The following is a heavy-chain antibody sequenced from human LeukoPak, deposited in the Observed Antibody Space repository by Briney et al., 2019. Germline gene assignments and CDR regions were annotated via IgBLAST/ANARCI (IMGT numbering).Heavy chain of an antibody. Sequence: PSETLSLTCIVSGDSISNYYWSWIRQPAGKGLEWIGRIYTSGSTNYNPSLKSRVTMSVDTSKNQFSLKLTSLTAADTAVYYCAREAAAGTFYFDYWGQGTPVTVSS. CDR1: GDSISNYY. D-gene: IGHD6-13*01. CDR2: IYTSGST. V-gene: IGHV4-4*07. J-gene: IGHJ4*02. CDR3: AREAAAGTFYFDY.